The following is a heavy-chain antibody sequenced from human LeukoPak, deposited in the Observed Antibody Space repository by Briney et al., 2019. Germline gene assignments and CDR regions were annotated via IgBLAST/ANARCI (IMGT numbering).Heavy chain of an antibody. V-gene: IGHV3-23*01. J-gene: IGHJ4*02. CDR2: ISGSGGCT. Sequence: GGSLRLSCAASGFTFSSYAMSWVRQAPGKGLEWVSAISGSGGCTYYADSVKGRFTISRDNSKNTLYLQMNSLRAEDTAVYYCAKDQSGSYYYDDYWGQGTLVTVSS. CDR1: GFTFSSYA. CDR3: AKDQSGSYYYDDY. D-gene: IGHD1-26*01.